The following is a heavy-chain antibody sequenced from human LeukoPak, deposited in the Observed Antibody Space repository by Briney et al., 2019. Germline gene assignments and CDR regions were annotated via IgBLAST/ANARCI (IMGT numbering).Heavy chain of an antibody. D-gene: IGHD2-8*01. V-gene: IGHV1-18*01. Sequence: ASVKVSCKASGYTFTSYGISWVRQAPGQGLEWMGWTSAYNGDTNFAQNFQGRVTLTTDTSTSIAYMELKSLRSDDTAIYYCARETRSGDTNGYDYWGQGTLVTVSS. CDR1: GYTFTSYG. CDR2: TSAYNGDT. CDR3: ARETRSGDTNGYDY. J-gene: IGHJ4*02.